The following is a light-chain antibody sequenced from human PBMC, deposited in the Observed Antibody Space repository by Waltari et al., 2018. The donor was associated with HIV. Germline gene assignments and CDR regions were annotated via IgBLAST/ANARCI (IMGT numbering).Light chain of an antibody. CDR2: LGS. Sequence: DIVMIQSPFSLPVTPGEPASISCRSSQSLLHSNGYNYLDWYLQKPGQSPQLLIYLGSNRASGVPDRFSGSGSGTDFTLKISRVEAEDVGVYYCMQALQTPITFGQGTRLEIK. V-gene: IGKV2-28*01. J-gene: IGKJ5*01. CDR3: MQALQTPIT. CDR1: QSLLHSNGYNY.